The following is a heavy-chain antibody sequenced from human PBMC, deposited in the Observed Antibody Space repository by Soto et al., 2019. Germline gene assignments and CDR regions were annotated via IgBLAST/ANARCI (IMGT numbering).Heavy chain of an antibody. CDR1: GGSITSSTFS. Sequence: QLQLQESGPGLLKPSETLSLTCTVSGGSITSSTFSWGWIRQPPGKGLEWIGSIYYSGSTYCNPSLNSRVTISVDTAKNQLSLKLKSVTAADTAVYYCAGPGDCSGGTCHENWFDPWGQGSLVTVSS. V-gene: IGHV4-39*01. D-gene: IGHD2-15*01. J-gene: IGHJ5*02. CDR2: IYYSGST. CDR3: AGPGDCSGGTCHENWFDP.